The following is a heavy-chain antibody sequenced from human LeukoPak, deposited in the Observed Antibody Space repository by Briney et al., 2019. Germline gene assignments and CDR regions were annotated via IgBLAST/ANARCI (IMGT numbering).Heavy chain of an antibody. D-gene: IGHD3-16*02. CDR1: GFTFSSYS. CDR3: AREGKNDYVWGSYPIDY. V-gene: IGHV3-21*01. J-gene: IGHJ4*02. Sequence: PGGSLRLSCAASGFTFSSYSMNWVRQAPGKGLEWVSSISSSSSYIYYADSVKGRFTISRDNAKNSLYLQMNSLRAEDTAVYYCAREGKNDYVWGSYPIDYWGQGTLVTVSS. CDR2: ISSSSSYI.